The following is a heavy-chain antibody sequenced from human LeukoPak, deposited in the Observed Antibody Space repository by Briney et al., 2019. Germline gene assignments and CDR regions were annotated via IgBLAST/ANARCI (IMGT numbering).Heavy chain of an antibody. CDR1: GFTFSNYA. Sequence: GGSLRLSCAASGFTFSNYAMTWVRQAPGKGLEWVSSISGIVGSTYYADSVKGRFTISRDNSKNTLYLQMNSPRAEDTAVYYCAKYGGGKTSRPYYFDFWGQGTLVTVSS. V-gene: IGHV3-23*01. CDR2: ISGIVGST. J-gene: IGHJ4*02. CDR3: AKYGGGKTSRPYYFDF. D-gene: IGHD4/OR15-4a*01.